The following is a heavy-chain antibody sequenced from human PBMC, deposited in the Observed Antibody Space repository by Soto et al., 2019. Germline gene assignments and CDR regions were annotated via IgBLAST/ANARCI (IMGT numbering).Heavy chain of an antibody. J-gene: IGHJ6*02. CDR1: GYSFTSYW. CDR2: IYPGDSDT. D-gene: IGHD6-6*01. V-gene: IGHV5-51*01. Sequence: AESVKISCNGSGYSFTSYWIGWVRQMPRKGLEWMGIIYPGDSDTRYSPSFQGQVTISADKSISTAYLQWSSLKASDTAMYYCARQILYSSSSPYYYGMDVWGQGTTVTVSS. CDR3: ARQILYSSSSPYYYGMDV.